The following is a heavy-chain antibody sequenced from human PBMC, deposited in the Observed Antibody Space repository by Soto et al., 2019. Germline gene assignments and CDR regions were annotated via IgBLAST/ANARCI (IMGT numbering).Heavy chain of an antibody. Sequence: TLSLTCTVSGGSISSYYWSWIRQPPGKGLEWIGYIYYSGSTNYNPSLKSRVTISVDTSKNQFSLKLSSVTAADTAVYYCARVPHASPRTGVYYYYGMDVWGQGTTVTVSS. CDR3: ARVPHASPRTGVYYYYGMDV. V-gene: IGHV4-59*01. J-gene: IGHJ6*02. D-gene: IGHD1-1*01. CDR1: GGSISSYY. CDR2: IYYSGST.